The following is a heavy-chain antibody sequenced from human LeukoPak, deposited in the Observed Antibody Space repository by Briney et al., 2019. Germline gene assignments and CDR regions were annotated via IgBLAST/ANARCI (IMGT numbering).Heavy chain of an antibody. CDR3: ATARLALAGGDGYYYGMDV. D-gene: IGHD6-19*01. V-gene: IGHV1-24*01. CDR2: FDPEDGET. J-gene: IGHJ6*02. CDR1: GYTLTELS. Sequence: ASVKVSCKVSGYTLTELSMHWVRQAPGKGLEWMGGFDPEDGETIYAQKFQGRVTMTEDTSTDTAYMELSSLRSEDTAVYYCATARLALAGGDGYYYGMDVWGQGTTVTVSS.